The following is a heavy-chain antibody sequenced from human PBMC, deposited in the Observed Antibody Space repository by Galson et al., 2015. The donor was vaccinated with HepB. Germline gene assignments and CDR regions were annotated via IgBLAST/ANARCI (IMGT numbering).Heavy chain of an antibody. CDR2: ISGSGGST. CDR3: TKDLPLPYYYDGSGPSG. D-gene: IGHD3-22*01. J-gene: IGHJ3*01. V-gene: IGHV3-23*01. Sequence: AMSWVRQAPGKGLEWVSTISGSGGSTHYVGSVKGRFTISRDNAKNTLYLQMNSLRAEDTAVYYCTKDLPLPYYYDGSGPSGWGQGTMVSVSS. CDR1: A.